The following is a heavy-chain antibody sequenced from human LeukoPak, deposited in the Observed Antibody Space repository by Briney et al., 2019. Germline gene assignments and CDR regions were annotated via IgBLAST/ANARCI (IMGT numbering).Heavy chain of an antibody. CDR3: ARGAGIPAAISDC. D-gene: IGHD2-2*01. CDR1: GGSFSGYY. CDR2: INHSGST. V-gene: IGHV4-34*01. J-gene: IGHJ4*02. Sequence: SETLSLTCAVYGGSFSGYYWSWIRQPPGKGLEWIGEINHSGSTNYNPSLKSRVTISVDTSKNQFSLKLSSVTAADTAVYYCARGAGIPAAISDCWGQGTLVTVSS.